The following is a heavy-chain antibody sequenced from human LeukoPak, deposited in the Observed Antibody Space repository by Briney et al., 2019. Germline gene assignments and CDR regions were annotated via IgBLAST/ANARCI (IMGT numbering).Heavy chain of an antibody. J-gene: IGHJ4*02. V-gene: IGHV4-59*01. D-gene: IGHD5-18*01. CDR3: ARDGTAMGLDY. Sequence: SETLSLTCTVSGGSISSYYWSWIRQPLREGLEWIGYIYYSGSTNYNPSLKSRVTISVDTSKNQFSLKLSSVTAADTAVYYCARDGTAMGLDYWGQGTLVTVSS. CDR2: IYYSGST. CDR1: GGSISSYY.